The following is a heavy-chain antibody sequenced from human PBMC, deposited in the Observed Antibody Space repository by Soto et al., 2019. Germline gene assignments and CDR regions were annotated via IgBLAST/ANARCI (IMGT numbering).Heavy chain of an antibody. CDR1: GYTFTSYG. V-gene: IGHV1-18*01. J-gene: IGHJ3*02. CDR2: ISAYNGNT. Sequence: GASVKVSCKASGYTFTSYGISWVRQAPGQGLEWMVWISAYNGNTNYAQKLQGRVTMTTDISTSTAYMELRSLRSDDTAVYYCARVQRPYDYIWGSYRPPDAFDIWGQGTMVTVSS. D-gene: IGHD3-16*02. CDR3: ARVQRPYDYIWGSYRPPDAFDI.